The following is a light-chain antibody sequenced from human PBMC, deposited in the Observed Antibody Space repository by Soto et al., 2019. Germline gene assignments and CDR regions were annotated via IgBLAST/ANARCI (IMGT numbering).Light chain of an antibody. J-gene: IGKJ4*01. CDR3: QQTSSFPLT. CDR1: QGITSW. CDR2: APS. Sequence: DIQMTQSPSSVSASVGDRVTITCRASQGITSWLACYQQKPGRAPKLLIYAPSSLQSGVPSRFSGSGSGRDFTLTISCLQPEDFATYFCQQTSSFPLTFGGGTKVEIK. V-gene: IGKV1-12*01.